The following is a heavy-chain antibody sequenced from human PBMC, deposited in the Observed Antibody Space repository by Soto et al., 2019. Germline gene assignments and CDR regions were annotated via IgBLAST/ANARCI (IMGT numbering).Heavy chain of an antibody. CDR3: ARDGGNRGNAFDN. J-gene: IGHJ4*02. Sequence: QDQLVQSGAEVKKPGASVKVSCKASGYTFTSYGISWVRQAPGQGLEWMGWINAYNGNTRFAQKVKGRITMTTDTSSTTGYMELRSLTSDDTAVYYCARDGGNRGNAFDNWGQGTLVTVSS. CDR2: INAYNGNT. D-gene: IGHD2-15*01. V-gene: IGHV1-18*01. CDR1: GYTFTSYG.